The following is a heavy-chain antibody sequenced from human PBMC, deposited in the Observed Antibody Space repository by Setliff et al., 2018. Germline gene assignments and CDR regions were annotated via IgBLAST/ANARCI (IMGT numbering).Heavy chain of an antibody. CDR1: GGSFSGYY. Sequence: SETLSLTCAVYGGSFSGYYWSWIRQSPGKGLEWIGYIYYSGSTNYNPSLKSRVSISVDTSKNQFSLRLTSVTAADTAVYYCAREYYYARSRNFDYWGQGTLVTVSS. CDR2: IYYSGST. CDR3: AREYYYARSRNFDY. D-gene: IGHD3-22*01. J-gene: IGHJ4*02. V-gene: IGHV4-59*01.